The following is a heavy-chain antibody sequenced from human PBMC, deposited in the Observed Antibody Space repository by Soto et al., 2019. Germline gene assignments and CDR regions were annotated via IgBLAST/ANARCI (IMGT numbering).Heavy chain of an antibody. CDR1: GYTFTGCY. CDR3: ARAQHLEAVANWFDP. V-gene: IGHV1-8*02. Sequence: ASVKVSCKASGYTFTGCYMHWVRQATGQGLEWMGWMNPNSGNTGYAQKFQGRVTMTRNTSISTAYMELSSLRSDDTAVYYCARAQHLEAVANWFDPWGQGTLVTV. CDR2: MNPNSGNT. D-gene: IGHD6-19*01. J-gene: IGHJ5*02.